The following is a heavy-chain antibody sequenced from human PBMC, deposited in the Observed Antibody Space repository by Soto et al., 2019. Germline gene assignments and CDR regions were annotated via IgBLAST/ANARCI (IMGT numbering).Heavy chain of an antibody. CDR1: GFTFSSYG. D-gene: IGHD6-19*01. Sequence: GGSLRLSCEVSGFTFSSYGMSWVRQAPGKGLEWVSSISGSGDSTYYADSVKGRFTISRDNSKNTLYLQMNGLRAEDTAVYYCARHKRVAGSVFDSWGQGTLVIVSS. CDR2: ISGSGDST. CDR3: ARHKRVAGSVFDS. V-gene: IGHV3-23*01. J-gene: IGHJ4*02.